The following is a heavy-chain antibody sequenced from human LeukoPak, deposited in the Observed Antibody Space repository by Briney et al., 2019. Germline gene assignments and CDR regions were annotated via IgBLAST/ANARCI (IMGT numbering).Heavy chain of an antibody. V-gene: IGHV3-48*04. CDR1: GFTFSSYS. CDR3: ARGYSYGSNWFDP. Sequence: PGGSLRLSCAASGFTFSSYSMNWVRQAPGKGLEWVSYISSSSSTIYYADSVKGRFTISRDNAKNSLYLQTNSLRAEDTAVYYCARGYSYGSNWFDPWGQGTLVTVSS. J-gene: IGHJ5*02. D-gene: IGHD5-18*01. CDR2: ISSSSSTI.